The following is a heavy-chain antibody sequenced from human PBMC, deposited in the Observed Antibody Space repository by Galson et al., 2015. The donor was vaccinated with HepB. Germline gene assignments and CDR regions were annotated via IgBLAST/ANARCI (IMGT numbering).Heavy chain of an antibody. J-gene: IGHJ3*02. D-gene: IGHD5-18*01. V-gene: IGHV3-11*05. Sequence: SLRLSCAASGFTFSDYYMSWIRQAPGKGLEWVSYISSSSSYTNYADSVKGRFTISRDNAKNSLYLQMNSLRAEDTAVYYCARDQTKDTAMVHDAFDIWGQGTMVTVSS. CDR1: GFTFSDYY. CDR2: ISSSSSYT. CDR3: ARDQTKDTAMVHDAFDI.